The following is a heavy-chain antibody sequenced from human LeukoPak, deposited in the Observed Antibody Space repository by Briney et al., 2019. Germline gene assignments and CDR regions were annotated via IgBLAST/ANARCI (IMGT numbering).Heavy chain of an antibody. D-gene: IGHD2-15*01. CDR3: AKGGSGHSVGGSCYYDY. J-gene: IGHJ4*02. V-gene: IGHV3-23*01. CDR1: GFTFSSYA. CDR2: IRGSGGST. Sequence: PGRSMRLSCAASGFTFSSYAMSWVRHAPGEGLEWVSAIRGSGGSTYYADSVKGRFTISMDNSKNTLYLQMNSLRAEDTAVYYCAKGGSGHSVGGSCYYDYWGQGTLVTVSS.